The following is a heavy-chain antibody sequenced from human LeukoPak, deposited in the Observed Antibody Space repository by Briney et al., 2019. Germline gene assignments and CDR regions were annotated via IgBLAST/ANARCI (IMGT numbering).Heavy chain of an antibody. V-gene: IGHV3-48*01. D-gene: IGHD6-13*01. CDR3: ARVRSSVAAARVFDY. J-gene: IGHJ4*02. CDR1: GFTFSSYS. CDR2: ISSSSSTI. Sequence: LAGGSLRLSCAASGFTFSSYSMNWVLQAPGKGLEWVSYISSSSSTIYYADSVKGRFTISRDNAKNSLYLQMNSLRAEDTAVYYCARVRSSVAAARVFDYWGQGTLVTVSS.